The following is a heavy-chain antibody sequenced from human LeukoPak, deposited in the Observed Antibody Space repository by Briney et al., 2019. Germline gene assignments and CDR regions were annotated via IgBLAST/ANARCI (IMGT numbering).Heavy chain of an antibody. Sequence: SETLSLTCAVYGGSFSGYYWSWIRQPPGKGLEWIGEINHSGSTNYNPSLKSRVTISVDTSKNQFSLKLSSVTAADTAVYYCARASADGYNYYWGQGTLVTVSS. CDR3: ARASADGYNYY. CDR2: INHSGST. J-gene: IGHJ4*02. CDR1: GGSFSGYY. D-gene: IGHD5-24*01. V-gene: IGHV4-34*01.